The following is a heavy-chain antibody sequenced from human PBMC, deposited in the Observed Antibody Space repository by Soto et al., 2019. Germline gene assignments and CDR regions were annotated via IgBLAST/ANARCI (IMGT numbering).Heavy chain of an antibody. J-gene: IGHJ3*02. D-gene: IGHD5-12*01. CDR3: AKDPYSGYDQSAFDI. CDR2: ISGSGDRT. Sequence: EVQLLESGGGLVQPGGSLRVSCAASGFTFSSFAMSWVRQAPGKGLEWVSGISGSGDRTKYADSVKGRFTISRDNSKNKLHLQRNSQRAEDSAVYYWAKDPYSGYDQSAFDIWGQGTMVTVSS. V-gene: IGHV3-23*01. CDR1: GFTFSSFA.